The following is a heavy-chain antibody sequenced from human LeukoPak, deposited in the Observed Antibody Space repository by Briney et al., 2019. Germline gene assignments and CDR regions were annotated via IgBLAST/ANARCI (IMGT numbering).Heavy chain of an antibody. CDR2: IYTSGST. J-gene: IGHJ5*02. CDR1: GGSISSYY. CDR3: ARSGYCSGGSCFWAFDP. Sequence: SETLSLTCTVSGGSISSYYRSWIRQPAGKGLEWIGRIYTSGSTNNNPSLKSRVTMSVDTSKNQSSLKLSSVTAADTAVYYCARSGYCSGGSCFWAFDPWGQGTLVTVSS. V-gene: IGHV4-4*07. D-gene: IGHD2-15*01.